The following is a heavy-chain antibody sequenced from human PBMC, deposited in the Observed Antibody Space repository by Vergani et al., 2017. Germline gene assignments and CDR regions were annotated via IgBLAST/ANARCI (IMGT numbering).Heavy chain of an antibody. Sequence: QVQLQQWGAGLLKPSETLSLTCGVHGGSFSVYYWSWIRQSPGKGLEWIGAINDIGTTNYNPSLRSRVTISVDTSKTQFSLKLSSVTAADTAVYYCAIQSYYYDSSGLRRWGQGTLVTVSS. CDR1: GGSFSVYY. D-gene: IGHD3-22*01. J-gene: IGHJ4*02. CDR2: INDIGTT. CDR3: AIQSYYYDSSGLRR. V-gene: IGHV4-34*01.